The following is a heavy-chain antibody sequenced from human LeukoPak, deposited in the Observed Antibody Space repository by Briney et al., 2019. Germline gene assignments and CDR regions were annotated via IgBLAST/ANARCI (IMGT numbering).Heavy chain of an antibody. D-gene: IGHD3-9*01. V-gene: IGHV3-21*01. CDR3: ARGNYDILTDTVMVRFPLVDP. CDR1: GFTFSSYS. J-gene: IGHJ5*02. Sequence: GGSLRLSCAASGFTFSSYSMNWVRQAPGKGLEWVSSISSSSSYIYYADSVKGRFTISRDNSKNTLYLQMGSLRAEDMAVYYCARGNYDILTDTVMVRFPLVDPWGQGTLVTVSS. CDR2: ISSSSSYI.